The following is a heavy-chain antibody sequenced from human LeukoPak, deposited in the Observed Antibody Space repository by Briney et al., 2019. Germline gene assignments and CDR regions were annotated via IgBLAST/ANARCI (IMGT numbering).Heavy chain of an antibody. V-gene: IGHV4-34*01. CDR3: ARAALRTPLTYFDY. Sequence: SETLSLTCAVYGGSFSGYYWSWIRQPPGKGLEWIGEINHSGSTNYNPSLKSRVTISVHTSKNQFSLKLSSVTAADTAVYYCARAALRTPLTYFDYWGQGTLVTVSS. CDR1: GGSFSGYY. J-gene: IGHJ4*02. D-gene: IGHD5-12*01. CDR2: INHSGST.